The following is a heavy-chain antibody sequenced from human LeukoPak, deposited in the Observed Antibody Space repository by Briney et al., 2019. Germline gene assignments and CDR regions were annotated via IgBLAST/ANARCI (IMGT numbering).Heavy chain of an antibody. Sequence: PGGSLRLSCAASGFTVSSDYMSWVRQAPGKGLEWVSVIYSGGSTYYADSVKGRFTISRDNSKNTLYLQMNSLRAEDTAVYYCARGQYSSGWYSFDYWGQGTLVTVSS. D-gene: IGHD6-19*01. J-gene: IGHJ4*02. V-gene: IGHV3-66*01. CDR3: ARGQYSSGWYSFDY. CDR1: GFTVSSDY. CDR2: IYSGGST.